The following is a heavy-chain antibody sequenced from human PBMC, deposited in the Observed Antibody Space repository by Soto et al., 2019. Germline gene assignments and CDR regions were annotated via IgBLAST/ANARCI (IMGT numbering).Heavy chain of an antibody. J-gene: IGHJ4*02. Sequence: PGGSLILSCAASGFTFSSYAMGWVRQAPGKGLEWVSSITTTLTTYYADSMKGRFTISRDNSKNTVYLQLNSLRAEDTALYYCAKGYSSGWSEGYFDHWGQGS. CDR1: GFTFSSYA. CDR2: ITTTLTT. D-gene: IGHD6-13*01. CDR3: AKGYSSGWSEGYFDH. V-gene: IGHV3-23*01.